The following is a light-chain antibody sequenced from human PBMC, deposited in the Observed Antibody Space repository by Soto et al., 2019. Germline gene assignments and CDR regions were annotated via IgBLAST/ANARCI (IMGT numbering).Light chain of an antibody. CDR3: QQYGNLPLT. V-gene: IGKV3-20*01. J-gene: IGKJ4*01. Sequence: TQSPGTLSLSPGERATLSCRASQTITTLAWYQRKPGQAPRLLIYRVSSRATGVPDRFSGSGSGTDYTLTISRLEPEDVAVYYCQQYGNLPLTFGGGTKVDIK. CDR2: RVS. CDR1: QTITT.